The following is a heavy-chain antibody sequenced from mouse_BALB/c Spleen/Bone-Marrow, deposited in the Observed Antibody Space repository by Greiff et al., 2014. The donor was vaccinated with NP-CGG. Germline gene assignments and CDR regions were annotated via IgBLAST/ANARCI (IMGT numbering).Heavy chain of an antibody. Sequence: EVQLVESGPELVKPGASVKMSCKASGYTFTSYVMHWVKQKPGQGLEWIGYINPYNDGTKYNEKFKGKATLTSDKSSSTAYMELSSLTSEDSAVYYCARKVWYYAMDYWGQGNSVTVSS. CDR1: GYTFTSYV. J-gene: IGHJ4*01. V-gene: IGHV1-14*01. CDR3: ARKVWYYAMDY. D-gene: IGHD2-10*02. CDR2: INPYNDGT.